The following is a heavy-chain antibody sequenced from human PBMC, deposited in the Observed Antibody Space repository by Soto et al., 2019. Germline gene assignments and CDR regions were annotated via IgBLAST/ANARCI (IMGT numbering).Heavy chain of an antibody. J-gene: IGHJ4*02. D-gene: IGHD6-13*01. Sequence: GGSLRLSCAASGFTFSSYWMSWVRQAPGKGLEWVANIKQDGGEKYSVDSVTGRFTISRDNAKSSLFLQMNTLRAEDTAVYYCARGRGYSRSWGYFDYWGQGTLVTVSS. CDR2: IKQDGGEK. CDR1: GFTFSSYW. V-gene: IGHV3-7*05. CDR3: ARGRGYSRSWGYFDY.